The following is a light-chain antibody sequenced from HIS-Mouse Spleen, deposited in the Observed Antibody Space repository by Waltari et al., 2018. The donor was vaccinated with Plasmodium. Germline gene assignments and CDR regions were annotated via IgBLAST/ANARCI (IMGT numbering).Light chain of an antibody. V-gene: IGKV1-12*01. CDR1: QGISSR. CDR2: AAS. CDR3: QQANSFPPSIT. Sequence: DIQMTQSPSSVSASVGDRVTITCRASQGISSRLAWYQQKPGKAPKLLIYAASSLQSGVPSRFSGSGSGTDFALTISSLQPEDFATYYCQQANSFPPSITFGQGTRLEIK. J-gene: IGKJ5*01.